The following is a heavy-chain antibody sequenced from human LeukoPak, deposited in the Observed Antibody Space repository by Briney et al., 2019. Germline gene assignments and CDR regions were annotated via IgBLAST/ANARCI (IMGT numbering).Heavy chain of an antibody. CDR2: ISGSAGTT. Sequence: GGSLRLSCAASGFTFNSYAISWVRQAPGKGLEWGSFISGSAGTTDYAESVRGRFTISRDNSKNTVYLLMKSVRVEDTAVYYCAKAGPRYVEMATNXDYWXXXTLXTVSS. CDR3: AKAGPRYVEMATNXDY. CDR1: GFTFNSYA. V-gene: IGHV3-23*01. J-gene: IGHJ4*02. D-gene: IGHD5-24*01.